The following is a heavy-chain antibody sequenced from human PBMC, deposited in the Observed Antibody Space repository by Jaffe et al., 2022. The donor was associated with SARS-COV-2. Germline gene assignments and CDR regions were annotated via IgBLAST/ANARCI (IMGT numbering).Heavy chain of an antibody. Sequence: EVQLVESGGGLVQPGGSLRLSCAASGFTFSNYWMSWVRQAPGKGLEWVANMKQDGSEKHYVDSVKGRFTVSRDNAKNSLLLQMNSLRAEDTAVYYCARLDSSGYFLDWGQGTLVTVSS. CDR3: ARLDSSGYFLD. V-gene: IGHV3-7*03. D-gene: IGHD3-22*01. J-gene: IGHJ4*02. CDR1: GFTFSNYW. CDR2: MKQDGSEK.